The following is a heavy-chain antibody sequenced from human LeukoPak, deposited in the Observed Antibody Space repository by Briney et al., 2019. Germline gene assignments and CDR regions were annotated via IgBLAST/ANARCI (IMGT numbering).Heavy chain of an antibody. CDR1: GYSISSGYY. D-gene: IGHD3-22*01. CDR3: ARDLGDYYDSSGYYYFDY. CDR2: IYHSGST. V-gene: IGHV4-38-2*02. J-gene: IGHJ4*02. Sequence: SETLSLTCAVSGYSISSGYYRGWIRQPPGKGLEWIGSIYHSGSTYYNPSLKSRVTISVDTSKNQFSLKLSSVTAADTAVYYCARDLGDYYDSSGYYYFDYWGQGTLVTVSS.